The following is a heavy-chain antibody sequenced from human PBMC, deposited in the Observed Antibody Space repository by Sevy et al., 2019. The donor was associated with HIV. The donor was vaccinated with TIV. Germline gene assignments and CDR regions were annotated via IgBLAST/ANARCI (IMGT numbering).Heavy chain of an antibody. V-gene: IGHV4-61*01. J-gene: IGHJ5*02. CDR2: IYYSGST. D-gene: IGHD4-4*01. Sequence: SENLSLTCTVSGGSVSSGSYYWSWIRQPPGKGLEWIGYIYYSGSTNYNPSLKSRVTISVDTSKNQFSLKLSSVTAVDTAVYYCASTYMTTGFDPWGQGTLVTVSS. CDR1: GGSVSSGSYY. CDR3: ASTYMTTGFDP.